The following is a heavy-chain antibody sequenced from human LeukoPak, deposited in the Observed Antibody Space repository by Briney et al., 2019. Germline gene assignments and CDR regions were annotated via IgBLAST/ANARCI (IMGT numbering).Heavy chain of an antibody. CDR3: ARDSSSWYYFDY. V-gene: IGHV3-21*01. Sequence: GGSLRLSCAASRFTFSSYSMNWVRQAPGKGLEWVSSISSSSSYIYYADSVKGRFTISRDNAKNSLYLQMNSLRAEDTAVYYCARDSSSWYYFDYWGQGTLVTVSS. J-gene: IGHJ4*02. CDR1: RFTFSSYS. D-gene: IGHD6-13*01. CDR2: ISSSSSYI.